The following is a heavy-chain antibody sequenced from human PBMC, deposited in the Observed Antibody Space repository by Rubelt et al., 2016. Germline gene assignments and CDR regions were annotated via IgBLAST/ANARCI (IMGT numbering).Heavy chain of an antibody. CDR2: VHYNGAT. CDR1: GFTVSGSY. Sequence: VQLLESGGGLVQPGGSLRLSCAASGFTVSGSYMSWVRQPPDKGLEWVGCVHYNGATHYNPSLESRVAMSVDTSKNQFSLNLRSVTAADTAGYYCARVGGIAVAGTSNWFGPWGQGTLVIVSS. J-gene: IGHJ5*02. D-gene: IGHD6-19*01. CDR3: ARVGGIAVAGTSNWFGP. V-gene: IGHV4-59*02.